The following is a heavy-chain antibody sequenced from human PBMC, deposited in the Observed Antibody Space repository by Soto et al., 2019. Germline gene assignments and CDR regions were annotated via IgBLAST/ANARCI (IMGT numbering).Heavy chain of an antibody. Sequence: GSMKGSSAAPGDSFINSKITGVRHAPGKGLEWVGRIKSKTDGGTTDYAEPVKGRFAISRDDSNNVVYLQMNSLKIEDTAVFFCTTDSYSTIRIVGFGYWGHGTLVTVSP. CDR1: GDSFINSK. CDR3: TTDSYSTIRIVGFGY. V-gene: IGHV3-15*07. CDR2: IKSKTDGGTT. D-gene: IGHD2-8*01. J-gene: IGHJ4*01.